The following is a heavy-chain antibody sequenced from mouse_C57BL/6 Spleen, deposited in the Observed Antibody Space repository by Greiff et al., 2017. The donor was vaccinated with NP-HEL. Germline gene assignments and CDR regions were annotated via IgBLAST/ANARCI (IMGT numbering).Heavy chain of an antibody. Sequence: QVQLKQSGPELVKPGASVKISCKASGYAFSSSWMNWVKQRPGKGLEWIGRIYPGDGDTNYNGKFKGKATLTADKSSSTAYMQLSSLTSEDSAVYFCAREGYYARDYWGQGTTLTVSS. CDR3: AREGYYARDY. CDR1: GYAFSSSW. V-gene: IGHV1-82*01. J-gene: IGHJ2*01. CDR2: IYPGDGDT. D-gene: IGHD1-1*02.